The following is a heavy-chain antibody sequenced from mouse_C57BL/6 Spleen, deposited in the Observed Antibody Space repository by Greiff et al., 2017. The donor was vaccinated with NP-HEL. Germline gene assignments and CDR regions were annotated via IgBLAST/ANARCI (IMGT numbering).Heavy chain of an antibody. J-gene: IGHJ1*03. D-gene: IGHD2-2*01. Sequence: VNLVESGPGLVAPSQSLSITCTVSGFSLTSYAISWVRQPPGQGLEWLGVIWTGGGTNYNSALKSRLSISKDNSKRQVFLKMNSLQTEDTARYYCARNCGYDGDWYFDVWGTGTTVTVSS. CDR3: ARNCGYDGDWYFDV. V-gene: IGHV2-9-1*01. CDR2: IWTGGGT. CDR1: GFSLTSYA.